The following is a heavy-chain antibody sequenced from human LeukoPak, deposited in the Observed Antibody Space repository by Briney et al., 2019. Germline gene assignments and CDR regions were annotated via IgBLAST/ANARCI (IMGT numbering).Heavy chain of an antibody. CDR1: GGSISRGDYY. J-gene: IGHJ6*03. CDR3: AYSSSRTYYYYYMDV. V-gene: IGHV4-39*01. Sequence: SETLSLTCTVSGGSISRGDYYWSWIRQPPGKGLEWIGSIYYSGSTYYNPSLKSRVTISVDTSKNQFSLKLSSVTAADTAVYYCAYSSSRTYYYYYMDVWGKGTTVTVSS. D-gene: IGHD6-6*01. CDR2: IYYSGST.